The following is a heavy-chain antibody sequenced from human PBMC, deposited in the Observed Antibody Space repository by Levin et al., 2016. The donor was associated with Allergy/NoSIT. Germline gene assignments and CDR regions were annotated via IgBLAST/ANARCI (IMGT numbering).Heavy chain of an antibody. Sequence: WVRQAPGQGLEWMGWINPNSGGTNYAQKFQGRVTMTRDTSISTAYMELSRLRSDDTAVYYCARAILRWYTAPDYWGQGTLVTVSS. V-gene: IGHV1-2*02. CDR3: ARAILRWYTAPDY. D-gene: IGHD4-23*01. CDR2: INPNSGGT. J-gene: IGHJ4*02.